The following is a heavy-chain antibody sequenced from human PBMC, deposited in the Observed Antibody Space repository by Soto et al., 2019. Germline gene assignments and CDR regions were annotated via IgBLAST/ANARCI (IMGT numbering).Heavy chain of an antibody. D-gene: IGHD5-18*01. CDR2: IIPIFGTA. J-gene: IGHJ4*02. Sequence: SVKVSCKASGGTFSSYAISWVRQAPGQGLEWMGGIIPIFGTANYAQKFQGRVTITADESTSTAYMELSSLRSEDTAVYYCARDRLGRGYSYGSTLDYWGQGTLVTSPQ. CDR3: ARDRLGRGYSYGSTLDY. CDR1: GGTFSSYA. V-gene: IGHV1-69*13.